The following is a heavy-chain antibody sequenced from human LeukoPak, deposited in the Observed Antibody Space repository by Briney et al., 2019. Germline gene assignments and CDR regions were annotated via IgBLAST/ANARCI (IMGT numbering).Heavy chain of an antibody. D-gene: IGHD2-2*01. CDR2: ISSSGDSM. CDR3: AREVVIVPDYYYYGLDV. V-gene: IGHV3-11*01. Sequence: PRGSLRLSCAASGFTFSDYYMNWIRQAPGKGLEWISFISSSGDSMYFADSVRGRFTISRDNAKNSLYLQMNSLRVEDTAVYYCAREVVIVPDYYYYGLDVWGQGTTVTVSS. J-gene: IGHJ6*02. CDR1: GFTFSDYY.